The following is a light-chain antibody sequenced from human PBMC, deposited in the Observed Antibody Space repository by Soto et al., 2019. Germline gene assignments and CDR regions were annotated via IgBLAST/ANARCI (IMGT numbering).Light chain of an antibody. CDR2: EVS. CDR1: SSDVGASDH. CDR3: SSFTGSIPCV. J-gene: IGLJ1*01. Sequence: QSALTQPPSASGSPGQSVTISCTGTSSDVGASDHVSWYQQHPGKAPKLIIYEVSKRPPGVPDRFSGSKSGNTASLTVSRLQAEDEADYHCSSFTGSIPCVFGTGTKLTVL. V-gene: IGLV2-8*01.